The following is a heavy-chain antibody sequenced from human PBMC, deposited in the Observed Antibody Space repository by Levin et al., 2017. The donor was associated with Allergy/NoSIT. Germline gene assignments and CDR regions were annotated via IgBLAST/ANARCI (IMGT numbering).Heavy chain of an antibody. CDR3: ARRGPNPPDYIDAFDI. D-gene: IGHD3-10*01. CDR1: GYRFASYW. V-gene: IGHV5-10-1*01. Sequence: KRGESLKISCKVSGYRFASYWISWVRQMPGKGLEWMGRIDPVDSYINYSPSFQGHVTISVDTSISTAYLQWSSLKASDTAMYYCARRGPNPPDYIDAFDIWGQGTMLTVSS. J-gene: IGHJ3*02. CDR2: IDPVDSYI.